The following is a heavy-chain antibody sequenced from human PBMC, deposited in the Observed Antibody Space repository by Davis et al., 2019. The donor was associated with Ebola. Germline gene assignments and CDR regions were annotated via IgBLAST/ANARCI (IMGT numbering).Heavy chain of an antibody. CDR3: ARVSGSLPGY. Sequence: PGGSLRLSCAASGFTFSSYAMHWVRQAPGKGLEWVAVISYDGSNKYYADSVKGRFTISRDNSKNTLYLQMNSLRAEDTAVYYCARVSGSLPGYWGQGTLVTVSS. J-gene: IGHJ4*02. CDR1: GFTFSSYA. CDR2: ISYDGSNK. V-gene: IGHV3-30*04. D-gene: IGHD3-10*01.